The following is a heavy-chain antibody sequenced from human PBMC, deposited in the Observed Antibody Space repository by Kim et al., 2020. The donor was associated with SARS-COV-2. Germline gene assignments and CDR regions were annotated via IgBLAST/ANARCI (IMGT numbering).Heavy chain of an antibody. V-gene: IGHV4-31*03. CDR1: GGSISSGNYY. J-gene: IGHJ3*02. CDR2: IYNSWSA. D-gene: IGHD3-10*01. Sequence: SETLSLTCTVSGGSISSGNYYWSWIRQHPGKGLEWIGYIYNSWSAYYNPSLKSRVTISVDTSKNQFSLKLNSVTAADTAVYYCARDWGGGSGSYYRALDIWGQGTMVTVSS. CDR3: ARDWGGGSGSYYRALDI.